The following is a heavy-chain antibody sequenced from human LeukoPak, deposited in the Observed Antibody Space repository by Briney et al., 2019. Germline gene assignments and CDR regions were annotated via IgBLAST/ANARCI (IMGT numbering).Heavy chain of an antibody. V-gene: IGHV3-30*04. CDR3: ERAPPPTGTLFDS. CDR1: GFTFSSYA. Sequence: GGSLRLSCAASGFTFSSYAMHWVRQAPGKGLEWVAVISYDGSNKYYADSVKGRFTISRDNSKKKVYLQMNSLRAGDTAVYYCERAPPPTGTLFDSWGQGTLVTVSS. CDR2: ISYDGSNK. D-gene: IGHD1-1*01. J-gene: IGHJ4*02.